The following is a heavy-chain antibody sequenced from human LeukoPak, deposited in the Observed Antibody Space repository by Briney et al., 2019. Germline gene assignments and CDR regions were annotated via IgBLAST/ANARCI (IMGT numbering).Heavy chain of an antibody. J-gene: IGHJ4*02. CDR2: TNQDGSEK. D-gene: IGHD3-16*02. V-gene: IGHV3-7*01. Sequence: GGSLRLSCAASGFTVSSNYMSWVRQAPGKGLEWVANTNQDGSEKYYVDSVKGRFTISRDNAKNSLYLQMNSLRAEDTAVYYCARVRTGSYRVDYWGQGTLLTVSS. CDR1: GFTVSSNY. CDR3: ARVRTGSYRVDY.